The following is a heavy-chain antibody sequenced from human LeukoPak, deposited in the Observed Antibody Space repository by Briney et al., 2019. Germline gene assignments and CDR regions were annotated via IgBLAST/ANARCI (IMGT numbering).Heavy chain of an antibody. D-gene: IGHD2-2*01. CDR2: IYLNDDK. J-gene: IGHJ5*02. CDR1: GFSLSTSGVG. V-gene: IGHV2-5*01. Sequence: SGPTQVNPTQTLTLNCTFSGFSLSTSGVGVGWIRQPPGKALEWLALIYLNDDKRYSPSLKSRLTNTKDTSKNQVVLTMTNMDPVDTATYYCAHSPGGYCSSTSCLNWFDPWGQRTLVTVSS. CDR3: AHSPGGYCSSTSCLNWFDP.